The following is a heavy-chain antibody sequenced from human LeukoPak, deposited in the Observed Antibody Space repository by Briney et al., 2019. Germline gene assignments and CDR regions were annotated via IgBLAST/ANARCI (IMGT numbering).Heavy chain of an antibody. CDR3: ARDLGDSGSYSGGY. CDR1: GYTFTDYY. J-gene: IGHJ4*02. CDR2: INPNSGGT. Sequence: ASVKVSCKASGYTFTDYYMHWVRQAPGQGLEWMGWINPNSGGTNYAQKFQGRVTMTRDTSISTAYMELSRLRSDDTAVYYCARDLGDSGSYSGGYWGQGTLVTVSS. D-gene: IGHD1-26*01. V-gene: IGHV1-2*02.